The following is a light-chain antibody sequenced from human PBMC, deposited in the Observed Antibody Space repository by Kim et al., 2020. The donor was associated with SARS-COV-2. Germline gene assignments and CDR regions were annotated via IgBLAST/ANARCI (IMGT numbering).Light chain of an antibody. CDR3: NSRDSSGNHPVV. Sequence: LGQTVRITCQGDSLRSYYASWYQQKPGQAPVLVIYGKNNRPSGIPDRFSGSSSGNTASLTITGAQAEDEADYYCNSRDSSGNHPVVFGGGTKLAVL. V-gene: IGLV3-19*01. CDR2: GKN. CDR1: SLRSYY. J-gene: IGLJ2*01.